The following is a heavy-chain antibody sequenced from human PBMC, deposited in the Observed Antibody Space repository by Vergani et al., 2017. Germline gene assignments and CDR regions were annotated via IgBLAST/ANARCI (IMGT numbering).Heavy chain of an antibody. CDR3: ARTDSFILRYFHWAL. D-gene: IGHD3-9*01. J-gene: IGHJ4*02. V-gene: IGHV4-39*01. CDR1: GGSITSSSYY. Sequence: QLHLQESGPGLVKPSETLSLTCTVSGGSITSSSYYWGWIRQPPGKGLEWIGNIYHSGGAYYNPSLKGRVTISVDTSKSQFSLEVTSVTAADTAIYFCARTDSFILRYFHWALWGQGTLVTVSS. CDR2: IYHSGGA.